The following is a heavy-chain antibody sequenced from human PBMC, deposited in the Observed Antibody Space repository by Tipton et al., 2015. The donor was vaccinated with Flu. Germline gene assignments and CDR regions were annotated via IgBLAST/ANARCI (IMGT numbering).Heavy chain of an antibody. Sequence: TLSLTCAVSGDSISGGYYWGWVRQPPGKGLEWIGTIYHSGSTYYNPSLKSRLTMSVDTSKNQFSLKLSPVTDAHTAVYYCARHTGDSVRGGIDYWGQGTLVTVSS. J-gene: IGHJ4*02. V-gene: IGHV4-38-2*01. CDR3: ARHTGDSVRGGIDY. D-gene: IGHD3-10*02. CDR2: IYHSGST. CDR1: GDSISGGYY.